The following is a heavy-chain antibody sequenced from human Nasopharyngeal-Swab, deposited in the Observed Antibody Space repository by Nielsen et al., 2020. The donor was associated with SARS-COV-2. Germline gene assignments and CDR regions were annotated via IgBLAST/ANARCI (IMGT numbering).Heavy chain of an antibody. Sequence: SETLSLTCTVSGGSICSGGYYWSWIRQHPGKGLEWIGYIYYSGSTYYNPSLKSRVTISVDTSKNQFSLKLSSVTAADTAVYYCARDGRFDYGMDVWGQGTTVTVSS. CDR1: GGSICSGGYY. D-gene: IGHD3-16*01. J-gene: IGHJ6*02. CDR2: IYYSGST. V-gene: IGHV4-31*03. CDR3: ARDGRFDYGMDV.